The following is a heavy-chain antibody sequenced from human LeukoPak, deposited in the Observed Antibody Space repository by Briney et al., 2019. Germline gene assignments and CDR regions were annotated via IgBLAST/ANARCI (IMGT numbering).Heavy chain of an antibody. CDR1: GFTFSSYA. CDR3: VPQKGYGGNPLDY. Sequence: GGSLRLSCAASGFTFSSYAMNWVRQAPGKGLEWLSDISSDGSTIYYADSVKGRITISRDNARKSLYLQMNSLRAEDTAVYYCVPQKGYGGNPLDYWGQGALVTVST. CDR2: ISSDGSTI. V-gene: IGHV3-48*01. D-gene: IGHD4-23*01. J-gene: IGHJ4*02.